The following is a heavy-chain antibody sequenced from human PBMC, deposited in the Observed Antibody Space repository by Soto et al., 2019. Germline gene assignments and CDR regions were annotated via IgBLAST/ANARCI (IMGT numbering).Heavy chain of an antibody. V-gene: IGHV1-69*13. CDR1: GGTFSSYA. Sequence: ASVKVSCKASGGTFSSYATSWVRQAPGQGLEWMGGIIPIFGTANYAQKFQGRVTITADESTSTAYMELSSLRSEDTAVYYCARVYSSGWYGQGSAFDIWGQGTMVTVSS. CDR3: ARVYSSGWYGQGSAFDI. J-gene: IGHJ3*02. CDR2: IIPIFGTA. D-gene: IGHD6-19*01.